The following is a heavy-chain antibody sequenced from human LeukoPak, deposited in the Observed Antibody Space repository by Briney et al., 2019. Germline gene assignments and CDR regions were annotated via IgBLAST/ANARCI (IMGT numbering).Heavy chain of an antibody. CDR2: INHSGST. Sequence: SETLTLTCAVYGDTFTDYYWNWIRQSPGKGLEWIGDINHSGSTNYNPYLKSRVTISKDTSKKQFSLKLSSVTAADTAVYSCARGTLVRGISYWGQGALVTVSS. CDR3: ARGTLVRGISY. V-gene: IGHV4-34*01. CDR1: GDTFTDYY. J-gene: IGHJ4*02. D-gene: IGHD3-10*02.